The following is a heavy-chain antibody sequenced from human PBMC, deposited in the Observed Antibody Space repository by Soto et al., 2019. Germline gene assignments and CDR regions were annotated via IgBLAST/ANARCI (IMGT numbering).Heavy chain of an antibody. D-gene: IGHD2-15*01. CDR2: TYYRSKWYN. Sequence: QSQTLSLPCAISGDSVSSNSAAWNWIRQSPSRGLEWLGRTYYRSKWYNDYAVSVKSRITINPDTSKNQFALQLTSVTPEDTAVYYCARERWGELPNYYYYYYYMDVWGKGTTVTVSS. CDR1: GDSVSSNSAA. J-gene: IGHJ6*03. CDR3: ARERWGELPNYYYYYYYMDV. V-gene: IGHV6-1*01.